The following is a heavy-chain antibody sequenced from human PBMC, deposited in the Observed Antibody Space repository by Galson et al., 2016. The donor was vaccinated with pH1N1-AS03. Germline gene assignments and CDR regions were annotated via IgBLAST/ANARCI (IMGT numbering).Heavy chain of an antibody. Sequence: PALVKPTQTLTLTCTFSGFSLATSGVGVGWIRQPPGKALEWLALIYWNDDKRYSPSLKSRLNITKDTSKNEVVLTITNMDPVDTATYYCGHRIQLWDYFYCYYFAVLGQGTTVTVSS. V-gene: IGHV2-5*01. CDR2: IYWNDDK. CDR3: GHRIQLWDYFYCYYFAV. D-gene: IGHD5-18*01. CDR1: GFSLATSGVG. J-gene: IGHJ6*02.